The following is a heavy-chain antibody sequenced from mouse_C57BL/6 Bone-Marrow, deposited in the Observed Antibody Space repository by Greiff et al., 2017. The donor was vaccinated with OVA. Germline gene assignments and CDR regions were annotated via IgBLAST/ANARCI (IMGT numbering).Heavy chain of an antibody. CDR2: ISSGGSYT. CDR3: ARRLLITTVVADAY. J-gene: IGHJ3*01. V-gene: IGHV5-6*01. Sequence: EVQLVESGGDLVKPGGSLKLSCAASGFTFSSYGMSWVRQTPDKRLEWVATISSGGSYTYYPDSVKGRFTISRDNAKNTLYLQMSSLKSEDTAMYYCARRLLITTVVADAYWGQGTLGTVSA. D-gene: IGHD1-1*01. CDR1: GFTFSSYG.